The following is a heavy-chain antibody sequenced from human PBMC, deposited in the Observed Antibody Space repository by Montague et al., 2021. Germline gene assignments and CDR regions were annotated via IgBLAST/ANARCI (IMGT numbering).Heavy chain of an antibody. J-gene: IGHJ4*02. D-gene: IGHD7-27*01. CDR3: ARRLGIGAPFDY. CDR1: GGSISDFY. V-gene: IGHV4-59*08. CDR2: IYDSGTT. Sequence: SETLSLTCTVTGGSISDFYWSWIRQPPEKGLEWIGYIYDSGTTNYNPSLKSRVTISADTSMNQFSLNLRSVTAADTVVYFCARRLGIGAPFDYWGQGTLVTVSS.